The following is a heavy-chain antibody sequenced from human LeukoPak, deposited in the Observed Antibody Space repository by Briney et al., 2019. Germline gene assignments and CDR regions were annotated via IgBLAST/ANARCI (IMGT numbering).Heavy chain of an antibody. CDR2: IYYSGST. J-gene: IGHJ4*02. CDR1: GDSISSSSYY. V-gene: IGHV4-39*07. CDR3: ARVPLNYYDSSGYYG. D-gene: IGHD3-22*01. Sequence: SETLSLTCTVSGDSISSSSYYWGWIRQPPGKGLEWIGNIYYSGSTYYNPSLKSRVTISVDTSKNQFSLKLSSVTAADTAVYYCARVPLNYYDSSGYYGWGQGTLVTVSS.